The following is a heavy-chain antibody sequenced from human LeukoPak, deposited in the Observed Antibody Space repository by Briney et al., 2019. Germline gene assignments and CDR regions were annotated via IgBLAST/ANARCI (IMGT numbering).Heavy chain of an antibody. CDR3: ATGHQGLGFDP. V-gene: IGHV1-24*01. CDR2: FDAEVGVT. Sequence: AASVKVSSKLSGYTLTELFMHWGPQAPGKGLEWRGGFDAEVGVTIYTQKLQGRVTMTEDTSTDTAYMELSSLRSEDTVVYYCATGHQGLGFDPWGQGTLVTVSS. CDR1: GYTLTELF. J-gene: IGHJ5*02. D-gene: IGHD6-19*01.